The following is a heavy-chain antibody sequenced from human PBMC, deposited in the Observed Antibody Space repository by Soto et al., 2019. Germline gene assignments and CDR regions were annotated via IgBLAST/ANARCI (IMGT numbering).Heavy chain of an antibody. Sequence: QVQLQESGPGLVKPSQTLSLTCTVSGYSMGSGDYYWNWIRQPPGKGLEWIGYIYYIGTTFYNPPLESRVNISIDTSKNHFSVRLTCVTAADTAVYYCSRGSTYYGCMTWGQGALVTVSS. CDR1: GYSMGSGDYY. V-gene: IGHV4-30-4*01. CDR2: IYYIGTT. CDR3: SRGSTYYGCMT. D-gene: IGHD3-10*01. J-gene: IGHJ5*02.